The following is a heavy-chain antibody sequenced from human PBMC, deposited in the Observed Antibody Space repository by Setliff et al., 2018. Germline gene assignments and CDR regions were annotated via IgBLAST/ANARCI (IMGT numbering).Heavy chain of an antibody. J-gene: IGHJ4*02. CDR2: INPGGGSA. CDR1: GYSFNSYY. Sequence: ASVKVSCKASGYSFNSYYMHWVRQAPGQGLEWMGIINPGGGSASIVEKFQGRVTMTSDTSTSTVYLDLSGLTSEDTAVYYCARAGLAAAGRKGVFDHWGQGTLVTVSS. CDR3: ARAGLAAAGRKGVFDH. D-gene: IGHD6-25*01. V-gene: IGHV1-46*02.